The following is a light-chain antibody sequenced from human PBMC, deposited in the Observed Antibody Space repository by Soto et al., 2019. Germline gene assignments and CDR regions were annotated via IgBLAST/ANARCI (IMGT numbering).Light chain of an antibody. V-gene: IGLV2-14*01. CDR3: SSYTSSTFYV. CDR1: SGDIGAYNY. Sequence: QSALTQPASVSGSPGQSITISCTGTSGDIGAYNYVSWYQQHPYTAPKLLIYGVSDRPSGVSNRFSASKSGNTASLTISGPQAEDEADYYCSSYTSSTFYVFGTGTKVTVL. CDR2: GVS. J-gene: IGLJ1*01.